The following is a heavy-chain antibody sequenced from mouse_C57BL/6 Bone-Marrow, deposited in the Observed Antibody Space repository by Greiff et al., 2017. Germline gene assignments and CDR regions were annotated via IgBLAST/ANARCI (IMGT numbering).Heavy chain of an antibody. CDR1: GYTFTTYP. CDR2: FHPYNDDT. D-gene: IGHD1-1*02. J-gene: IGHJ2*01. V-gene: IGHV1-47*01. Sequence: VQLVESGAELVKPGASVKMSCKASGYTFTTYPIEWMKQNHGKSLEWIGNFHPYNDDTKYNEKFKGKATLTVETSSSTVYLELSRLTSDDSAVYYCARGGNSRGYYFAYWGQGTTLTVSA. CDR3: ARGGNSRGYYFAY.